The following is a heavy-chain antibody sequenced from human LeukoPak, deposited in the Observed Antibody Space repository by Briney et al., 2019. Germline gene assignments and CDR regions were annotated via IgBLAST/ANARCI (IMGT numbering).Heavy chain of an antibody. V-gene: IGHV1-69*13. D-gene: IGHD2/OR15-2a*01. CDR2: IIPIFGTA. Sequence: GASVKVSCKASGGTFSSYAISWVRQAPGQGLEWMGGIIPIFGTANYAQKFQGRVTITADESTSTAYMELSSLRSEDTAVYYCARAGVGLLRLDYWGQGTLVTASS. J-gene: IGHJ4*02. CDR1: GGTFSSYA. CDR3: ARAGVGLLRLDY.